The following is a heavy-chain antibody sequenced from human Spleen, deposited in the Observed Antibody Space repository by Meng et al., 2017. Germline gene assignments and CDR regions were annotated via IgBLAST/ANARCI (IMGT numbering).Heavy chain of an antibody. J-gene: IGHJ4*02. V-gene: IGHV4-34*01. CDR2: INHSGST. Sequence: VPPKQWGAGLWNRSETSSLTSAVYVGSFSGYYWSWIRQPPGKGLEWIGEINHSGSTNYNPSLKSRVTISVDTSKNQFSLKLSSVTAADTAVYYCARGRGSGWYFHHFDYWGQGTLVTVSS. D-gene: IGHD6-19*01. CDR1: VGSFSGYY. CDR3: ARGRGSGWYFHHFDY.